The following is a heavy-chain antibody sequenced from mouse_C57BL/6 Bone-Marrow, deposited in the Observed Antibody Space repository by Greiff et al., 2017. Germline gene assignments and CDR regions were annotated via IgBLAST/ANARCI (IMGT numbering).Heavy chain of an antibody. CDR1: GFNIRDDY. CDR3: TSYYYGSRWFDY. V-gene: IGHV14-4*01. Sequence: VQLQQSGAELVRPGASVKLSCTASGFNIRDDYMHWVKQRPEQGLEWIGWIDPENGDTESASKFQGKATITADTSSNTAYLQLSSLTSEDTAVYYCTSYYYGSRWFDYWGQGTTLTVSS. J-gene: IGHJ2*01. D-gene: IGHD1-1*01. CDR2: IDPENGDT.